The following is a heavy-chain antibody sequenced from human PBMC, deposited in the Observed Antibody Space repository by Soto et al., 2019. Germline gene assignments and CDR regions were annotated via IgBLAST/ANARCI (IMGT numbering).Heavy chain of an antibody. CDR1: GFTFSSYA. D-gene: IGHD6-13*01. V-gene: IGHV3-30-3*01. CDR3: AYQGPYSSMVLDY. Sequence: GGSLRLSCAASGFTFSSYAMHWVRQAPGKGLEWVAVISYDGSNKYYADSVKGRFTISRDNSKNTLYLQMNSLRAEDTAVYYCAYQGPYSSMVLDYWGQGTLVTVSS. CDR2: ISYDGSNK. J-gene: IGHJ4*02.